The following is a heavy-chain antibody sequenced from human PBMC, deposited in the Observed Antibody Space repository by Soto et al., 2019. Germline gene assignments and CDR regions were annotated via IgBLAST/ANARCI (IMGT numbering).Heavy chain of an antibody. CDR1: GGTLSDYA. J-gene: IGHJ3*01. CDR3: ARGPRDHFYYDGRDYARSYGAFDL. V-gene: IGHV1-69*12. Sequence: QVQLVQSGAEVKKPGSSVKVSCKASGGTLSDYAFSWVRQAPGQGLEWMGGIIPIFGSANYAQKLQGRVTITADESTKTAYMELSRLRSEATAGYYCARGPRDHFYYDGRDYARSYGAFDLWGQGTMVPVSS. CDR2: IIPIFGSA. D-gene: IGHD3-22*01.